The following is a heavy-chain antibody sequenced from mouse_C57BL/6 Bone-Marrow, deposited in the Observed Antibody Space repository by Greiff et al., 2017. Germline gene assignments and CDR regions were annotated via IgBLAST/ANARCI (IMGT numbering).Heavy chain of an antibody. Sequence: EVNVVESGGGLVKPGGSLKLSCAASGFTFSDYGMHWVRQAPEKGLEWVAYISSGSSTIYYADTVKGRFTISRDNAKNTLFLQMTSLRSEDTAMYYCATYYCGSSYAWFAYWGQGTLVTVSA. CDR2: ISSGSSTI. V-gene: IGHV5-17*01. D-gene: IGHD1-1*01. J-gene: IGHJ3*01. CDR3: ATYYCGSSYAWFAY. CDR1: GFTFSDYG.